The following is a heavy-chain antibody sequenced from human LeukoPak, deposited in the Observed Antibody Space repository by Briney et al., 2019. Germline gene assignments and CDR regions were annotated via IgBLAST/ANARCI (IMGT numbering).Heavy chain of an antibody. D-gene: IGHD3-10*01. V-gene: IGHV3-33*01. CDR3: ARDANYYGSGSYFAYFDQ. Sequence: GGSLRLSCETFGFTFCGFGKQLACQAPGKGLEWVAVIWHNGNKKYYADSVKGRFTISRDNSKNTLYLQMNSLRAEDTAVYYCARDANYYGSGSYFAYFDQWGQGTLVTVSS. J-gene: IGHJ4*02. CDR2: IWHNGNKK. CDR1: GFTFCGFG.